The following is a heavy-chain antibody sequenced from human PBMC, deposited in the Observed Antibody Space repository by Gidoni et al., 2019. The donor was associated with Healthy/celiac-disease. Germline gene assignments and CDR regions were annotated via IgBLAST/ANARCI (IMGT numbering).Heavy chain of an antibody. CDR1: GFTFSTYV. J-gene: IGHJ4*02. D-gene: IGHD3-16*01. V-gene: IGHV3-23*01. Sequence: EVQLLESGGGLVQPGGSLRLSCAASGFTFSTYVMNWVRQAPGKGLEWVSAISAGGGSTYYADSVKGRFTISRDNSKNTLYLQMNNLRVEDTAVYYCAKGDGYLDYWGQGTLVTVSS. CDR3: AKGDGYLDY. CDR2: ISAGGGST.